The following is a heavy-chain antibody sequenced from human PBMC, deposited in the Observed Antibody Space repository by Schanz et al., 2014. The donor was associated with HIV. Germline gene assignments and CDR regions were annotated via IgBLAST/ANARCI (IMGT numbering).Heavy chain of an antibody. V-gene: IGHV1-18*01. Sequence: QVQLVLSGAEVKRPGASVKVSCKASGYTFTSYGITWVRQAPGQGLEWMGWISTYNGNTIYAQKFQGRVTIIADESTSTAYMELSSLRSADTAVYFCARAAFSSEYYYGMDVWGQGTTVTVSS. CDR3: ARAAFSSEYYYGMDV. D-gene: IGHD3-3*02. CDR2: ISTYNGNT. CDR1: GYTFTSYG. J-gene: IGHJ6*02.